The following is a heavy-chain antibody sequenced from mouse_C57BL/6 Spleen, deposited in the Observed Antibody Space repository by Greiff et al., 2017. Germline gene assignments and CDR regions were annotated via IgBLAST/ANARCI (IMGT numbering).Heavy chain of an antibody. D-gene: IGHD3-2*02. CDR3: ARSEDSSGYVGAMDY. CDR1: GYAFSSYW. J-gene: IGHJ4*01. Sequence: VQLVESGAELVKPGASVKISCKASGYAFSSYWMNWVKQRPGKGLEWIGQIYPGDGDTNYNGKFKGKATLTADKSSSTAYMQLSSLTSEDSAVYVCARSEDSSGYVGAMDYWGQGTSVTVSS. CDR2: IYPGDGDT. V-gene: IGHV1-80*01.